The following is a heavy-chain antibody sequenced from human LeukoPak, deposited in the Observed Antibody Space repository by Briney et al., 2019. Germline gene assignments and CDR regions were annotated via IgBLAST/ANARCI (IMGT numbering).Heavy chain of an antibody. J-gene: IGHJ6*03. V-gene: IGHV4-59*01. D-gene: IGHD6-13*01. CDR3: ARDSRGSSHMDV. Sequence: ASETLSLTCSVSGGSISRYYWSWIRQPPGKGLEWIGYIHYSGSTNYNPSLKSRVTISVDTSKNQFSLKLSSVTAADTAVYYCARDSRGSSHMDVWGKGTTVTVSS. CDR1: GGSISRYY. CDR2: IHYSGST.